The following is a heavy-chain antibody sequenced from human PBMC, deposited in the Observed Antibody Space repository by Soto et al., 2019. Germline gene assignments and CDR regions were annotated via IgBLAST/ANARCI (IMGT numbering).Heavy chain of an antibody. J-gene: IGHJ4*02. CDR1: GFTFSSYG. CDR3: AIDSSGSSRPDY. Sequence: QVQLVESGGGVVQPGRSLRLSCAASGFTFSSYGMHWVRQAPGKGLEWVAVIWYDGSNKYYADSVKGRFTISRDNSKNTLYLQMSGLRAEDTAVYYCAIDSSGSSRPDYWGQGTLVTVSS. D-gene: IGHD6-6*01. CDR2: IWYDGSNK. V-gene: IGHV3-33*01.